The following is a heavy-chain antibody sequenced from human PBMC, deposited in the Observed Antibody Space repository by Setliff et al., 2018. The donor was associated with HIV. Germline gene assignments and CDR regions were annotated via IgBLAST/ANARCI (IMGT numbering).Heavy chain of an antibody. D-gene: IGHD4-17*01. V-gene: IGHV4-4*09. CDR1: GGSISSYY. J-gene: IGHJ4*02. CDR2: RSTTGST. CDR3: AGQPPPGDYADY. Sequence: PSETLSLTCSVSGGSISSYYWSWIRQPPGKGLEWIGFRSTTGSTNYNPSLRSRVTISVDTTKNQFSLRLTSVTAADTAVYYCAGQPPPGDYADYWGQGTLVTVSS.